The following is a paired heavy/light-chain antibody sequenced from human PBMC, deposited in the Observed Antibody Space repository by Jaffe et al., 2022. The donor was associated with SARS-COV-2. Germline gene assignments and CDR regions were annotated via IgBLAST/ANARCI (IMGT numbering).Light chain of an antibody. J-gene: IGKJ2*01. V-gene: IGKV1-27*01. Sequence: DIQMTQSPSSLSASVGDKVTITCRASQAIGNYLAWFQQKPGKVPKLLIYAASTLHSGVPSRFSGSGSGTDFTLTISSLQPEDVATYYCHKYNSAPYTFGQGTKLEIK. CDR1: QAIGNY. CDR2: AAS. CDR3: HKYNSAPYT.
Heavy chain of an antibody. V-gene: IGHV3-23*01. J-gene: IGHJ4*02. D-gene: IGHD3-3*01. Sequence: EVQLLESGGTLVQPGGSLRLSCAASGFTFSSYAMTWVRQAPGQGLEWVSGISFISGSTYYADSVRGRFTISRDNSKNTLYLQMNSLRADDTALYYCAKDLRSGLPDYWGQGTLVTVSS. CDR3: AKDLRSGLPDY. CDR2: ISFISGST. CDR1: GFTFSSYA.